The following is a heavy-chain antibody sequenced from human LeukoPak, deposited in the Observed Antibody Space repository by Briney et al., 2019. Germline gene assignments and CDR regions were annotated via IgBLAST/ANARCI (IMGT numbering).Heavy chain of an antibody. D-gene: IGHD1-26*01. CDR1: GLTFSEYT. V-gene: IGHV3-23*01. CDR2: IGVSGGST. Sequence: GGSLRLSCAASGLTFSEYTMSWVRQVPGMGLEWVSTIGVSGGSTNYADSVRGRFTISRDNSKNTLYLQINSLRADDTAVYYCAKGRVGTNGVPAQWGRGTLVTVSS. CDR3: AKGRVGTNGVPAQ. J-gene: IGHJ4*02.